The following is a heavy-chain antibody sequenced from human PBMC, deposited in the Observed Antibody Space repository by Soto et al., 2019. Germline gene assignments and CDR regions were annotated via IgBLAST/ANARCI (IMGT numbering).Heavy chain of an antibody. D-gene: IGHD3-10*01. CDR1: GDTFIAHY. Sequence: QVQLVQSGAEEKKPGASVKVSCKVSGDTFIAHYIHWVRQAPGKGLEWIGWTNPNNGSTKYAQKFQGMVPMTRYTSITTVYVELSSLRSDDTAVYFCARDVNPYYGPGSLHGYFDYWGQRALVSVSS. J-gene: IGHJ4*02. CDR3: ARDVNPYYGPGSLHGYFDY. V-gene: IGHV1-2*02. CDR2: TNPNNGST.